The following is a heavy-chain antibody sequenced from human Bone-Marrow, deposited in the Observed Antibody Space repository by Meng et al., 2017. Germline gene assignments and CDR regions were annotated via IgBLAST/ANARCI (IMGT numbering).Heavy chain of an antibody. J-gene: IGHJ5*02. CDR3: ARAAYDIWSGYAP. CDR1: GASISSSHW. D-gene: IGHD3-3*01. Sequence: QVLLQESGPGLVKPSGTLSLTCAVSGASISSSHWWGWVRQPPGKGLEWIGEIYHDGSTNCTPSLKSRVTISVDKSKNQFSLKLSSVTAADTAVYYCARAAYDIWSGYAPWGQGSLVTVSS. V-gene: IGHV4-4*02. CDR2: IYHDGST.